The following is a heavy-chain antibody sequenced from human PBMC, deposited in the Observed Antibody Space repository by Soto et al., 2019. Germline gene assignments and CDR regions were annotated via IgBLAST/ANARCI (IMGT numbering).Heavy chain of an antibody. D-gene: IGHD2-8*01. CDR1: GGSLSSSSW. V-gene: IGHV4-4*02. CDR3: VHHGGVPYYHDF. Sequence: QVQLQESGPGLVNPSGTLSLTCAVSGGSLSSSSWWSWVRQPPGKTLEWLGEIFYSGSTKYNPSFNSRVTISADQSKNDFSLRLSSVTAADTAVYYCVHHGGVPYYHDFWGQGMLVTVSS. J-gene: IGHJ4*02. CDR2: IFYSGST.